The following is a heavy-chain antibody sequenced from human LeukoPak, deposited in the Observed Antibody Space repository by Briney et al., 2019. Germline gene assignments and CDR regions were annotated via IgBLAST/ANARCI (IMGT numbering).Heavy chain of an antibody. CDR3: ARVRVVRGVIRDYYYGMDV. D-gene: IGHD3-10*01. V-gene: IGHV4-34*01. CDR1: GGSFSGYY. J-gene: IGHJ6*02. CDR2: INHSGST. Sequence: SETLSLTCAVYGGSFSGYYWSWIRQPPGKGLEWIGEINHSGSTNYNPSLKSRVTISVDTSKNQFSLKLSSVTAADTAVYYCARVRVVRGVIRDYYYGMDVWGQGTTVTVSS.